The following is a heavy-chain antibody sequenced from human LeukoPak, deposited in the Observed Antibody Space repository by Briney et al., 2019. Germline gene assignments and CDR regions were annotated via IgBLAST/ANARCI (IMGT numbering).Heavy chain of an antibody. J-gene: IGHJ6*03. CDR3: ASGVGATNYYYYYMAV. D-gene: IGHD1-26*01. V-gene: IGHV4-34*01. Sequence: SETLSLTCAVYGGSFSGYYWGWIRQPPGKGLEWIGSIYHTGSTYYNPSLRSRVTISVDTSKNQFSLKLSSVTAADTAVYYCASGVGATNYYYYYMAVWGKGTTVTVSS. CDR1: GGSFSGYY. CDR2: IYHTGST.